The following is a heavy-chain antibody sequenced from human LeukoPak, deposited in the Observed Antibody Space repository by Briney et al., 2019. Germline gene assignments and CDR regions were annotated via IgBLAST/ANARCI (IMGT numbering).Heavy chain of an antibody. J-gene: IGHJ4*02. CDR1: GYTFTGYY. CDR2: INPYSGGT. CDR3: ARGSNSYYESSGYYYG. Sequence: ASVTVSCKASGYTFTGYYMHWVRQAPAQGLAWMGRINPYSGGTNYAQKFQVRVTMTRDTSISTAYMELSRLRSDGTAVYYCARGSNSYYESSGYYYGWGQGTLVTVSS. D-gene: IGHD3-22*01. V-gene: IGHV1-2*06.